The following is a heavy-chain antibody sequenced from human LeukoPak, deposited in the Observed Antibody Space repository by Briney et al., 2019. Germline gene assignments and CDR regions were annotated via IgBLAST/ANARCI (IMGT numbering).Heavy chain of an antibody. Sequence: SVKVSCKASGGTFGTYPITWVRQAPGQGLEWMGGIIPLFDTTNYAQNFQGRVTITADESTSTAYMELSSLRSEDTAVYYCARGHELHTWGLDYWGQGTLVTVSS. V-gene: IGHV1-69*01. CDR2: IIPLFDTT. J-gene: IGHJ4*02. CDR1: GGTFGTYP. CDR3: ARGHELHTWGLDY. D-gene: IGHD3-16*01.